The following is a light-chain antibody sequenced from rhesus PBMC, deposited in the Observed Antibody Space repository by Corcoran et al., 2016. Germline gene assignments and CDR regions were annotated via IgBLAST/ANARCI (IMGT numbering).Light chain of an antibody. J-gene: IGLJ1*01. CDR1: SSDIGGYNY. CDR3: CSYTSSNTYI. CDR2: GVT. V-gene: IGLV2S7*01. Sequence: QSAPTQPPSVSGSPGQSVTISCTGTSSDIGGYNYVSWYQQHPGKAPKLMIYGVTNRPSGVSDRFSGSKSGNTASLTISGLQAEDGADYDCCSYTSSNTYIFGPGTRLTVL.